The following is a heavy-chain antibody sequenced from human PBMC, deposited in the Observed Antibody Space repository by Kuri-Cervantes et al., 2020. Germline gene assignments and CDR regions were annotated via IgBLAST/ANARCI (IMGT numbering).Heavy chain of an antibody. CDR2: IYTSGST. J-gene: IGHJ4*02. Sequence: SETLSLTCTVSGGSISSSSYYWSWIRQPAGKGLEWIGRIYTSGSTNYNPSLKSRVTMSVDTSKNQFSLKLSSVTAADTAVYYCARGMSRWLPYYFDYWGQGTLVTLSS. D-gene: IGHD5-24*01. V-gene: IGHV4-61*02. CDR3: ARGMSRWLPYYFDY. CDR1: GGSISSSSYY.